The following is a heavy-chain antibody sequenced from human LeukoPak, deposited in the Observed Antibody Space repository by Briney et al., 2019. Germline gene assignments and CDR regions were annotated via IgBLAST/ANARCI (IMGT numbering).Heavy chain of an antibody. CDR3: ARVYGGTAIDY. Sequence: SETLSLTCTVSGGSISSYYWSWIRQPPGKGLEWIGYIYYSGSTNYNPSLKSRVTISVDTSKNQFSLKLSSVTAADTAVYYCARVYGGTAIDYWGQGTLVTVSS. CDR1: GGSISSYY. J-gene: IGHJ4*02. V-gene: IGHV4-59*01. CDR2: IYYSGST. D-gene: IGHD4-23*01.